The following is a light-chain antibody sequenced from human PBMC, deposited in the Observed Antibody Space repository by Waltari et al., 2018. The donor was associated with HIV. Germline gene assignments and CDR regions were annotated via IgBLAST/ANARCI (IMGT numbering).Light chain of an antibody. J-gene: IGKJ2*01. CDR1: QSVNANF. CDR2: GSS. V-gene: IGKV3-20*01. CDR3: HQYGNSPST. Sequence: ELVLTQSPRTLSLSPGERATLSSRASQSVNANFFAWYQQRPGQAPRLLIYGSSTRARGIPDRFSGSGSGTDFTLTISRLDPEDFAVYYCHQYGNSPSTFGQGTTLDIK.